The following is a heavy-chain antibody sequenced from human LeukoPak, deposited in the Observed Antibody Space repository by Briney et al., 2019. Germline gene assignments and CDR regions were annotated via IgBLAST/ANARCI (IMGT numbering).Heavy chain of an antibody. V-gene: IGHV3-21*01. D-gene: IGHD1-1*01. CDR1: GFTFSTYS. J-gene: IGHJ4*02. Sequence: GGSLRLSCAASGFTFSTYSMNWVRQAPGKRPEWVSSISSSSTYIYYTDSVKGRFTISRDNAKKSLYLQMHSLGAEDTAVYYCARGVTTGTSPDWGQGTLVTVSS. CDR3: ARGVTTGTSPD. CDR2: ISSSSTYI.